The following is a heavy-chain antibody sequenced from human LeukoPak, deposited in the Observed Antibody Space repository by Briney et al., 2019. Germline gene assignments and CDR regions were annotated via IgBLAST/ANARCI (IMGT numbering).Heavy chain of an antibody. Sequence: PGGSLRLSCAASGFTFSNAWMSWVRQAPGKGLEWVGRIKSKTDGGTTDYAAPVKGRFTISRDDSKNTLYLQMNSLKTEDTAVYYCTTLRYCSGGSCRRPIDYWGQGTLVTVSS. CDR1: GFTFSNAW. J-gene: IGHJ4*02. D-gene: IGHD2-15*01. CDR3: TTLRYCSGGSCRRPIDY. V-gene: IGHV3-15*01. CDR2: IKSKTDGGTT.